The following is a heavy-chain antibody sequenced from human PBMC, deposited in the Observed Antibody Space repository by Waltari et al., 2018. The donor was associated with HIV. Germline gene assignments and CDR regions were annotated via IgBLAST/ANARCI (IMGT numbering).Heavy chain of an antibody. CDR1: GFTFSSYG. J-gene: IGHJ6*02. CDR2: IWYDGSKK. Sequence: QVQLVESGGGVVQPGRSLRLSCAVSGFTFSSYGMHWVRQAPGKGREWVEVIWYDGSKKYYADSVKGRFTISRDNSKNTLYLQMNSLRDEDTAVYYCARGVHDFYYGMDVWGQGTSVTVSS. V-gene: IGHV3-33*01. CDR3: ARGVHDFYYGMDV.